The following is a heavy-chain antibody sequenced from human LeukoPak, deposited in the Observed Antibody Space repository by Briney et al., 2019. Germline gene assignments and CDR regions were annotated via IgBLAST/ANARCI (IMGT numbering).Heavy chain of an antibody. CDR3: ARYGSWFDP. D-gene: IGHD4-17*01. V-gene: IGHV1-2*02. CDR1: GYTFTDYY. CDR2: INPNSGGT. J-gene: IGHJ5*02. Sequence: ASVKVSCKASGYTFTDYYVHWVRQAPGQGIEWMGWINPNSGGTNYAQKFQGRVTMTRDTSITTAYMELSRLRSDDTAVDYCARYGSWFDPWGQGTLVTVSS.